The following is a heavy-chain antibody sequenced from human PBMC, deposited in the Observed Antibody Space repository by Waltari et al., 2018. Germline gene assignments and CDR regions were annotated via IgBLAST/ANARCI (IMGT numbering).Heavy chain of an antibody. CDR1: GFTFSSYA. Sequence: EVQLLESGGGLVQPGGSLRLSCAASGFTFSSYASRWVRQAPGKGLEWVSAISGSGGSTYYADSVKGRFTISRDNSKNTLYLQMNSLIAEDTAVYYCAKLEWELLLDYWGQGTLVTVSS. J-gene: IGHJ4*02. CDR3: AKLEWELLLDY. D-gene: IGHD1-26*01. V-gene: IGHV3-23*01. CDR2: ISGSGGST.